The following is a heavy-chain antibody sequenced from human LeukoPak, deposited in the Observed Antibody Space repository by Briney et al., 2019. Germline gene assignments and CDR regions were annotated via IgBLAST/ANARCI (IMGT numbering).Heavy chain of an antibody. D-gene: IGHD6-19*01. CDR3: AREQWLVRRYFDY. CDR1: GFTFSSYW. Sequence: PGGSLRLSCAASGFTFSSYWMSWVRQAPGKGLEWVANIKQDGSEKYYVDSVKGRFTISRDNAKNSLYLQMNSLRAEDTAVYYCAREQWLVRRYFDYWGQGTLVTVSS. CDR2: IKQDGSEK. V-gene: IGHV3-7*01. J-gene: IGHJ4*02.